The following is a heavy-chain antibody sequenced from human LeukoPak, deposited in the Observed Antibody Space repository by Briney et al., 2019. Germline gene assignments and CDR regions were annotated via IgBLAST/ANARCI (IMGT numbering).Heavy chain of an antibody. D-gene: IGHD6-13*01. Sequence: PSETLSLTCAVSGGSISSGGYSWSWIRQPPGKGLEWIGCIYHSGSTYYNPSLKSRVTISVDRSKNQFSLKLSSVTAADTAVYYCARAKQQLVPLFFDYWGQGTLVTVSS. CDR1: GGSISSGGYS. CDR3: ARAKQQLVPLFFDY. CDR2: IYHSGST. J-gene: IGHJ4*02. V-gene: IGHV4-30-2*01.